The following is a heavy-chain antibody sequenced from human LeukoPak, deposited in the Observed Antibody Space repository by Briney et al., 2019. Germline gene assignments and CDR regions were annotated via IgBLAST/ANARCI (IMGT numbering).Heavy chain of an antibody. J-gene: IGHJ4*02. D-gene: IGHD3-3*01. V-gene: IGHV1-46*01. CDR1: GYTFTSYY. Sequence: GASVKVSCKASGYTFTSYYMHWVRQAPGQGLEWMGIINPSGGSTSYAQKFQGRVTMTRDTSTSTVYMELSSLRSEDTAVYYCARAYDFWSGYQYYLDYWGQGTLVTVSS. CDR3: ARAYDFWSGYQYYLDY. CDR2: INPSGGST.